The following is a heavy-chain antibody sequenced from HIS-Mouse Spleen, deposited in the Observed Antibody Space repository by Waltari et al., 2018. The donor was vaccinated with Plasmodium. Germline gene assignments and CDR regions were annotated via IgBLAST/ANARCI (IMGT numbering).Heavy chain of an antibody. Sequence: QVQLQESGPGLVKPSQTLSLTCTVSGGSISSGGYYWSWFRQHPGKGLEWIGYIYYSGSTYYNPSLKSRVTISVDTSKNQFSLKLSSVTAADTAVYYCARSIAATVTFYFDYWGQGTLVTVSS. V-gene: IGHV4-31*03. D-gene: IGHD6-13*01. CDR2: IYYSGST. CDR1: GGSISSGGYY. CDR3: ARSIAATVTFYFDY. J-gene: IGHJ4*02.